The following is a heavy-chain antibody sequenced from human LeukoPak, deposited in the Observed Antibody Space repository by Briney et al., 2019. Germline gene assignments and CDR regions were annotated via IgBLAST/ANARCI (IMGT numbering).Heavy chain of an antibody. Sequence: GASVEVSCKASGYTFTSYGISWVRQAPGQGLEWMGWISAYNGNTNYAQKLQGRVTMTTDTSTSTAYMELRSLRSDDTAVYYCARWALYYYDSSGYVDYWGQGTLVTVSS. CDR3: ARWALYYYDSSGYVDY. CDR2: ISAYNGNT. J-gene: IGHJ4*02. CDR1: GYTFTSYG. V-gene: IGHV1-18*01. D-gene: IGHD3-22*01.